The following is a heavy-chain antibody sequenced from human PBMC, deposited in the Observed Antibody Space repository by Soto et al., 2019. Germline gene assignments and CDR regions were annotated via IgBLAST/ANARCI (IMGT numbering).Heavy chain of an antibody. CDR2: IYYSGST. Sequence: SETLSLTCTVSGGSISSYYWSWIRQPPGKGLEWIGYIYYSGSTNYNPSLKSRVTISVDTSKNQFSLRLSSVTAADTAMYYCARDFNSIFDDFADMRWNFDPWGQGTLVTVSS. J-gene: IGHJ5*02. CDR3: ARDFNSIFDDFADMRWNFDP. CDR1: GGSISSYY. D-gene: IGHD3-3*02. V-gene: IGHV4-59*12.